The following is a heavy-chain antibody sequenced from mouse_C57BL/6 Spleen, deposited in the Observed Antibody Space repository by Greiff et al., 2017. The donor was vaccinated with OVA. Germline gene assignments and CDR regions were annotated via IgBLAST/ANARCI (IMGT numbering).Heavy chain of an antibody. V-gene: IGHV1-76*01. J-gene: IGHJ4*01. Sequence: QVQLQQSGAELVRPGASVKLSCKASGYTFTDYYINWVKQRPGQGLEWIARIYPGSGNTYYNEKFKGKATLTAEKSSSTAYMQLSSLTSEDSAVYFCARSSNLRAMDYWGQGTSVTVSS. D-gene: IGHD4-1*01. CDR2: IYPGSGNT. CDR3: ARSSNLRAMDY. CDR1: GYTFTDYY.